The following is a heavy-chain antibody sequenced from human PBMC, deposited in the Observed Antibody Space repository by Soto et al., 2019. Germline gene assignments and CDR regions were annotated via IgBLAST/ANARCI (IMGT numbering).Heavy chain of an antibody. CDR1: GGPISSSSSY. D-gene: IGHD6-13*01. J-gene: IGHJ4*02. Sequence: SETLSLTCTVSGGPISSSSSYWGWIRQPPGKGLEWIGTIYSGSTYYNPSLKSRVTISVDTSKNQFSLKLSSVAAADTAIYFCATTRGIAVGGSFDYWGQGTLVTVSS. V-gene: IGHV4-39*01. CDR2: IYSGST. CDR3: ATTRGIAVGGSFDY.